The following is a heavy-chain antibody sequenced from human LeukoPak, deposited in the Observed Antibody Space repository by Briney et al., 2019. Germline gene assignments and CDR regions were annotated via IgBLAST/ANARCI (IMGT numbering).Heavy chain of an antibody. CDR2: IYYSGST. V-gene: IGHV4-59*01. CDR1: GGSIRSYY. CDR3: ARVGAPSAYYYYYYMDV. Sequence: SETLSLTCTVSGGSIRSYYWSWIRQPPGKGLEWIGYIYYSGSTNYNPSLKSRVTISVDTSKNQFSLKLSSVTAADTAVYYCARVGAPSAYYYYYYMDVWGKGTTVTISS. D-gene: IGHD1-26*01. J-gene: IGHJ6*03.